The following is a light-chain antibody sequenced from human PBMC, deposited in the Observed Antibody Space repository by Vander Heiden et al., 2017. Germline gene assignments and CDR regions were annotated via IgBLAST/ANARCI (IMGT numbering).Light chain of an antibody. J-gene: IGLJ2*01. CDR3: AAWDDTLNGVV. V-gene: IGLV1-44*01. CDR1: SANIGSYT. CDR2: TNN. Sequence: QSVVPPPPSASCTRGQRVTLSCSGSSANIGSYTVTWQQQLPGPGPKLLIYTNNKRPSGVPDRFSGSKSGTSASLAITGLQSEDEADYHCAAWDDTLNGVVFGGGTKLSVL.